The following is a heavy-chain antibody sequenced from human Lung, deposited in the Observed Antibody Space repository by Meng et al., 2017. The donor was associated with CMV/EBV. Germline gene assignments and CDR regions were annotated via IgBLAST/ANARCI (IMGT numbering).Heavy chain of an antibody. CDR2: LNHSGST. D-gene: IGHD5-12*01. CDR3: ARGGRGYNGLLPNGY. Sequence: SXTXSLXCAVYGGSFSGYYWSRSRQPPGKRLEWIGELNHSGSTNYNPSLKSRVTISVDTSKNQFSLKLRSVTAADTAVYYCARGGRGYNGLLPNGYWGQGTXVTVSS. J-gene: IGHJ4*02. CDR1: GGSFSGYY. V-gene: IGHV4-34*01.